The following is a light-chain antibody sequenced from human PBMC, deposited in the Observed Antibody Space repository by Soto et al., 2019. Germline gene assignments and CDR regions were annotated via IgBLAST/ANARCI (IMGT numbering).Light chain of an antibody. CDR3: QQSYSTTWT. V-gene: IGKV1-39*01. J-gene: IGKJ1*01. CDR2: AAS. Sequence: DIQMTKSPSSLSASVGDRVTITCRASQSISSYLNWYQQKPGKAPKLLIYAASSLQSGVPSRFSGSGSGTDFTLTISSLQPEDFATYSCQQSYSTTWTFGQGTKVDNK. CDR1: QSISSY.